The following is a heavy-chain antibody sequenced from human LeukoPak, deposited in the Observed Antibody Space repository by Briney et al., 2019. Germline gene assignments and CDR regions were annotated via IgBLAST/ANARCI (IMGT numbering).Heavy chain of an antibody. V-gene: IGHV3-33*01. CDR1: GFTFSTYA. CDR3: ARSPGPYSSATDYLDY. D-gene: IGHD6-19*01. J-gene: IGHJ4*02. CDR2: IWHDGTNK. Sequence: PGGSLRLFCAPSGFTFSTYAMHWVRQAPGKALEWVAAIWHDGTNKYYTDSVKGRFTISRDNPKNKHYLQTDRLTTEHTAAHYCARSPGPYSSATDYLDYWGQGTLVPVSS.